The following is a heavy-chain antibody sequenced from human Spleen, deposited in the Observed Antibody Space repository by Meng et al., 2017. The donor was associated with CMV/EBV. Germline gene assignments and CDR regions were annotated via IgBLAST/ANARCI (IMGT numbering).Heavy chain of an antibody. Sequence: QVQLQESGPGLVKPSTTLSLTCTVSGGSVSSGGYYWTWICQHPGKGLEWFGHIYYSGSTFYNPSLKRRVIISIDTSKNQFSLNLRSVTAADTAVYYCARVSSGWDYFDYWGQGTLVTVSS. V-gene: IGHV4-31*03. CDR1: GGSVSSGGYY. CDR3: ARVSSGWDYFDY. CDR2: IYYSGST. J-gene: IGHJ4*02. D-gene: IGHD6-19*01.